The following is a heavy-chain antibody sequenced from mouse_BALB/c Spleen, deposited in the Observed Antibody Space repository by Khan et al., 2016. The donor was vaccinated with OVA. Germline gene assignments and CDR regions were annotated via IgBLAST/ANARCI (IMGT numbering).Heavy chain of an antibody. CDR1: GYTFTSYW. CDR3: ARIKKIVATYFDY. Sequence: QIQLVQSGAELVKAGASVKMSCKASGYTFTSYWMHWVKQRLGQGLEWFAETNPTNGRTYYNEKFKSKATLTVDKSSSTAYMILSGPTFEDSAVYYCARIKKIVATYFDYWGQGTTLTVSS. J-gene: IGHJ2*01. CDR2: TNPTNGRT. D-gene: IGHD1-1*01. V-gene: IGHV1S81*02.